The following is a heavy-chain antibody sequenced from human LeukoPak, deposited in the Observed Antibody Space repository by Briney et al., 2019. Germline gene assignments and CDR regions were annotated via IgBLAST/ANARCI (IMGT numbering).Heavy chain of an antibody. V-gene: IGHV3-48*03. CDR2: ISSSGSTI. CDR1: GFTFSSYE. CDR3: ARDPGAFRGLHYANYYYMDV. Sequence: GGSLRLSCAASGFTFSSYEMNWVRQAPGKWLEWVSYISSSGSTIFYADSVKGRFTISRDNAKNSLYLQMNSLRAEDTAVYYCARDPGAFRGLHYANYYYMDVWGKGTTVTVSS. D-gene: IGHD3-10*01. J-gene: IGHJ6*03.